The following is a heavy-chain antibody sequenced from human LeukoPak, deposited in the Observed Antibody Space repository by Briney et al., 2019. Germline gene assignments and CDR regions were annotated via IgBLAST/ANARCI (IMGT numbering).Heavy chain of an antibody. J-gene: IGHJ4*02. V-gene: IGHV3-23*01. CDR3: AKDGKTRNWNYFQAKPVY. Sequence: GGCLRLSCAAAGFTVSTSAMSWVRQAPGKGLEWVSGISGSGGGTYYADSVKGRFSISRDISKNTLYLQMNSLRAEDTAIYYCAKDGKTRNWNYFQAKPVYWGQGTLVTVSS. D-gene: IGHD1-7*01. CDR2: ISGSGGGT. CDR1: GFTVSTSA.